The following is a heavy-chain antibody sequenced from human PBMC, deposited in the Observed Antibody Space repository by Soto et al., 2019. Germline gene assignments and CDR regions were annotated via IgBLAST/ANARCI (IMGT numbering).Heavy chain of an antibody. J-gene: IGHJ4*02. CDR1: GGTFSSYA. V-gene: IGHV1-69*13. CDR3: AREEAGYGDYAY. CDR2: IIPIFGTA. D-gene: IGHD4-17*01. Sequence: ASVKVSCKASGGTFSSYAISWVRQAPGQGLEWMGGIIPIFGTANYAQKFQGRVTITADESTSTAYMELSSLRSEDTAVYYCAREEAGYGDYAYWGQGTRVTVSS.